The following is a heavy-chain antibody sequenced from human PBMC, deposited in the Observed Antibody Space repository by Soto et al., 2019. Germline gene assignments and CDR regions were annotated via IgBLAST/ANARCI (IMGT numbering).Heavy chain of an antibody. J-gene: IGHJ4*02. CDR3: AKDDNWEGLHY. CDR1: GGSISSGDNY. CDR2: IYFSGKT. Sequence: PSETLSLTCTVSGGSISSGDNYWTWIRQSPGKGLEWIGNIYFSGKTSYNPSLESRVAMSVDTSKNQFSLRLSSVTAADTAVYYCAKDDNWEGLHYWGQGTQVTVSS. V-gene: IGHV4-30-4*01. D-gene: IGHD1-20*01.